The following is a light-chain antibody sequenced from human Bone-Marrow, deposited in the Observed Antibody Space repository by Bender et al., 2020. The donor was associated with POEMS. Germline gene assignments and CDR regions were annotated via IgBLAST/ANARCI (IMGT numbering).Light chain of an antibody. J-gene: IGLJ3*02. V-gene: IGLV2-8*01. CDR3: SSYAGSHTFEV. Sequence: QSALTQPPSASGSPGQSVTISCTGTSSDVGGYNYVSWYQHHPGKAPKLMIYEVSKRPSGVPDRFSGSKSGNTASLTVSGLQAEDEADYYCSSYAGSHTFEVFGGGTKVTVL. CDR1: SSDVGGYNY. CDR2: EVS.